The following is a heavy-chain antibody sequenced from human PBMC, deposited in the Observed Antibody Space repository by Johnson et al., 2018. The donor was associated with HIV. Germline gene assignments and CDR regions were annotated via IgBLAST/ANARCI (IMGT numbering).Heavy chain of an antibody. CDR3: ARAGAVGFDAFDI. CDR1: GITFSDYA. CDR2: ISYDGSNQ. V-gene: IGHV3-30-3*01. J-gene: IGHJ3*02. Sequence: QVTLVESGGGVVQPGRSLRLSCAASGITFSDYAMHWVRQAPGKGLEWVADISYDGSNQYYADSVKGRFTISRDNSKNTLYLQMNSLRAEDTAVYYCARAGAVGFDAFDIWGQGTMVTVSS. D-gene: IGHD6-19*01.